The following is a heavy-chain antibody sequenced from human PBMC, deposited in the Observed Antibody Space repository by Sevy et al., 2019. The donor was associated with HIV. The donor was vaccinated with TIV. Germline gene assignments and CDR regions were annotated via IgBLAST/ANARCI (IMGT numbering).Heavy chain of an antibody. J-gene: IGHJ4*02. Sequence: SETLSLTCIVSGGSVRSTTFYWGWIRQSPGRGLEWIGSISYTGTSYYNPSLKSRVTISLDTSKNQFSLHLTSVTAADTAVYYCVRDGMITTFDNWGQGTLVTVSS. CDR3: VRDGMITTFDN. V-gene: IGHV4-39*02. CDR1: GGSVRSTTFY. CDR2: ISYTGTS. D-gene: IGHD3-16*01.